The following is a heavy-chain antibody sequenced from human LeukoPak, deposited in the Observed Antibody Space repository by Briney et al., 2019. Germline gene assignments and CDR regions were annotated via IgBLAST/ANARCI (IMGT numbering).Heavy chain of an antibody. CDR3: ARMRYDILTGYYGGMDV. J-gene: IGHJ6*02. D-gene: IGHD3-9*01. V-gene: IGHV1-8*01. Sequence: ASVKVSCKASGYTFISYDINWVRQATGQGLEWMGWMNPNSGNTGYAQKFQGRVTMTRNTSISTAYMELSSLRSEDTAVYYCARMRYDILTGYYGGMDVWGQGTTVTVSS. CDR2: MNPNSGNT. CDR1: GYTFISYD.